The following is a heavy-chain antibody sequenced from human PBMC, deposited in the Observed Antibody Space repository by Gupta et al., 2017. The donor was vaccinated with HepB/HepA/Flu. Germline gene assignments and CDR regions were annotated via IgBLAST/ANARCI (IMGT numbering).Heavy chain of an antibody. CDR1: GFTLSSYW. V-gene: IGHV3-7*01. J-gene: IGHJ4*02. D-gene: IGHD1-26*01. CDR3: ASSGSYSTFDY. CDR2: IKQDGSEK. Sequence: EVQLVESGGGLVQPGGSLRLSCAASGFTLSSYWMSWVRQAPGKGLEWVANIKQDGSEKYYVDSVKGRFTISRDNAKNSLYLQMNSLRAEDTAVYYCASSGSYSTFDYWGQGTLVTVSS.